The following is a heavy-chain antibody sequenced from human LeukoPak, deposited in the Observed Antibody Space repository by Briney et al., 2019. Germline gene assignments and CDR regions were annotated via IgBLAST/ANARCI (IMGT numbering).Heavy chain of an antibody. D-gene: IGHD3-22*01. CDR2: IYYSGST. Sequence: PSETLSLTCTVSGGSISSYYWSWIRQPPGKGLEWIGYIYYSGSTNYNPSLKSRVAISVDTSKNQFSLKLSSVTAADTAVYYCARSGSGYYYAIDYWGQGTLVIVSS. CDR1: GGSISSYY. CDR3: ARSGSGYYYAIDY. J-gene: IGHJ4*02. V-gene: IGHV4-59*12.